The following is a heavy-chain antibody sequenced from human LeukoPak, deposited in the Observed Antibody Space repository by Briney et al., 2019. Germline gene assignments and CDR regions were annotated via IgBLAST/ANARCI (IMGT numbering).Heavy chain of an antibody. CDR3: ARVKQQLDHFDY. V-gene: IGHV4-34*01. Sequence: PSETLSLTCAVYGGSFSGYYWSWIRQPPGKGLEWIGEINHSGSTYYNPSLKSRVTISVDTSKNQFSLKLSSVTAADTAVYYCARVKQQLDHFDYWGQGTLVTVSS. CDR2: INHSGST. D-gene: IGHD6-13*01. CDR1: GGSFSGYY. J-gene: IGHJ4*02.